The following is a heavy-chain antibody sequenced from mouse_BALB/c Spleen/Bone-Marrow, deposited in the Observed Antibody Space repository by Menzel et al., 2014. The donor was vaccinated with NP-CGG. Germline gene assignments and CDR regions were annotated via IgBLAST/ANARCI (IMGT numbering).Heavy chain of an antibody. CDR1: GYTFTNNA. J-gene: IGHJ4*01. V-gene: IGHV1S137*01. CDR3: ARSGSVRNAMDY. CDR2: ISTYYGDT. D-gene: IGHD1-1*01. Sequence: VKLVESGAELVRPGVSVKISCKGSGYTFTNNAIHWVKQSRAKSLEWIGIISTYYGDTTYNQKFKGKATMTVDKSSSTAYLKLARLTSEDSAIYYCARSGSVRNAMDYWGQGTSVTVSS.